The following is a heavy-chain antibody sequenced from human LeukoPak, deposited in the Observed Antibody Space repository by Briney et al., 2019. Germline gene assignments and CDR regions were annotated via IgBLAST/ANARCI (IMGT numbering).Heavy chain of an antibody. D-gene: IGHD1-1*01. Sequence: KPSETLSLTCTVSGGSISSYYWSWIRQPPGKGLEWIGYIYNSGSTNCNPSLESRVTISLDTSKNQFSLKLSSVTAADTAVYYCATDSSTTDAFDIWGQGTMVTVSS. CDR3: ATDSSTTDAFDI. CDR2: IYNSGST. CDR1: GGSISSYY. V-gene: IGHV4-59*01. J-gene: IGHJ3*02.